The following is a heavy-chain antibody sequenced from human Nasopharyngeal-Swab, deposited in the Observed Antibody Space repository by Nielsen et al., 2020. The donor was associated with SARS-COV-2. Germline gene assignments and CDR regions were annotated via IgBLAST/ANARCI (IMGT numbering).Heavy chain of an antibody. CDR1: GGSFSGYY. V-gene: IGHV4-34*01. Sequence: SETLSLTCAVYGGSFSGYYWSWIRQPPGKGLEWIGEINHSGSTNYNPSLKSRVTMSVDTSKNQFSLRLSSVTPADTAVYYCARSSGWYLDNWGQGTLVTVSS. J-gene: IGHJ4*02. CDR2: INHSGST. D-gene: IGHD6-19*01. CDR3: ARSSGWYLDN.